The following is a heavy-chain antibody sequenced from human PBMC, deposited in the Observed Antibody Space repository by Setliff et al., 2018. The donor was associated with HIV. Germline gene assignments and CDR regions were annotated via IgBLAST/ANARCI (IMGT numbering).Heavy chain of an antibody. J-gene: IGHJ4*02. D-gene: IGHD7-27*01. V-gene: IGHV3-74*01. CDR3: ARITGDLVYFDS. CDR2: INSDGSST. Sequence: GGSLRLSCAASGFTFSSYWMHWVRQAPGKGLVWVSRINSDGSSTSYADSVKGRFTISRDNAKNTLYLQMNSLRAEDTAVYYCARITGDLVYFDSWGQGTPVTVSS. CDR1: GFTFSSYW.